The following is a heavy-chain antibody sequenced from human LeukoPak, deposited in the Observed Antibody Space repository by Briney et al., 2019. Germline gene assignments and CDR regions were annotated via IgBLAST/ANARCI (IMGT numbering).Heavy chain of an antibody. CDR2: SGSDGNT. J-gene: IGHJ3*02. CDR3: AKPTVAGSETEAFDI. CDR1: GFTFSSYV. Sequence: GGSLRLSCAASGFTFSSYVMSWVRQAPGKGLEWVSASGSDGNTYYADSVKGRFTISRDNSKNTLYLQMNSLRAEDTAVYYCAKPTVAGSETEAFDIWGQGTMVTVSS. V-gene: IGHV3-23*01. D-gene: IGHD6-19*01.